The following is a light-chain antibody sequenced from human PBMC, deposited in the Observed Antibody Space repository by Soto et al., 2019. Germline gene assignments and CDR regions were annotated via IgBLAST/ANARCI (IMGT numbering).Light chain of an antibody. CDR3: QQSFSTPPT. J-gene: IGKJ2*01. V-gene: IGKV1-39*01. Sequence: DIQMTQSPSSLSASVGDRVTITCRASQTISRFLNWYQWKPGKAPKFLIHDASNLQSGVPTRFSDSGSGTDFTLTISSLQPEDFATYYCQQSFSTPPTFGQGTKLEIK. CDR2: DAS. CDR1: QTISRF.